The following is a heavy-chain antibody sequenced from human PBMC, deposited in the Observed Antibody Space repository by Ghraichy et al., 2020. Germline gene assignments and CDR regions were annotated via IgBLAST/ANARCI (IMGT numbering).Heavy chain of an antibody. Sequence: GGSLRLSCAGSGFIVSSNQMTWVRQPPGKALEWVSVIYAGGTTYYADSVKGRFTISRDDSKNTLYLQMNSLRAEDTAVYYCAKGGNSPDYWGQGTLVTVSS. CDR2: IYAGGTT. CDR3: AKGGNSPDY. CDR1: GFIVSSNQ. D-gene: IGHD4-23*01. J-gene: IGHJ4*02. V-gene: IGHV3-53*01.